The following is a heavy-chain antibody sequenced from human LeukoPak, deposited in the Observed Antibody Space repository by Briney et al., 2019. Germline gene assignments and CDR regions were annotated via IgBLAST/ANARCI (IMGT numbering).Heavy chain of an antibody. Sequence: SETLSLTCTVSGGSISSGSYYWSWIRQTAGKGLEWIGRISTSGSTDYNPSLKSRVAISVDSSKNQFSLKLNSVTAADTAVYYCARSEGLEMATIAGSAFDIWGQGTMVTVSS. J-gene: IGHJ3*02. CDR3: ARSEGLEMATIAGSAFDI. V-gene: IGHV4-61*02. D-gene: IGHD5-24*01. CDR1: GGSISSGSYY. CDR2: ISTSGST.